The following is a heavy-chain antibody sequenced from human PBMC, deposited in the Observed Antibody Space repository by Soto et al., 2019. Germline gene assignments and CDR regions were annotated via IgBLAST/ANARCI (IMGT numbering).Heavy chain of an antibody. V-gene: IGHV3-11*01. CDR2: LSASGTTI. CDR1: GFTCSDYY. Sequence: PGGSLRLSCAASGFTCSDYYMSWIRQAPGKGLEWLSYLSASGTTIYYADSVKGRFTISRDNAKNSLYLQMNSLRAEDTAVYYCARDHDAFDIWGQGTMVTVSS. J-gene: IGHJ3*02. CDR3: ARDHDAFDI.